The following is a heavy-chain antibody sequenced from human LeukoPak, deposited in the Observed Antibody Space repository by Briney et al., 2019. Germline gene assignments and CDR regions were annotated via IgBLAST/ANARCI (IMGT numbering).Heavy chain of an antibody. D-gene: IGHD1-26*01. J-gene: IGHJ3*02. CDR1: GYTFTDYY. Sequence: GATVKISCKASGYTFTDYYMHWVQQAPGKGLEWMGRVDPEDGETKYAERFQGRVTITADTSTDTAYMELSSLRSEDTAMYYCATFHQLGSYYRDPFDIWGQGTMVTVSS. V-gene: IGHV1-69-2*01. CDR3: ATFHQLGSYYRDPFDI. CDR2: VDPEDGET.